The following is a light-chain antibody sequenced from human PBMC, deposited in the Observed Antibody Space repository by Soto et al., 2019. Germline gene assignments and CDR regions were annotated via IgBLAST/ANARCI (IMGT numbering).Light chain of an antibody. CDR3: NSRGGSRPYYV. J-gene: IGLJ1*01. Sequence: QSVVTQPASVSGSPGQSITISCTGTSSDIGAYNSVSWYQQYPGRAPKLMIYEVSNRPSGVSARFSASKYGNTASLTISGIQAEDEADYYCNSRGGSRPYYVFGTGTKVTVL. V-gene: IGLV2-14*01. CDR1: SSDIGAYNS. CDR2: EVS.